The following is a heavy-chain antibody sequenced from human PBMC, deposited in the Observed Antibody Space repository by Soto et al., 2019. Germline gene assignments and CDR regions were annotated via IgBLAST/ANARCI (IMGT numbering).Heavy chain of an antibody. D-gene: IGHD6-6*01. CDR2: ISAYNAHT. Sequence: QVQLVQSGAEVKKPGASVKVSCKASGYTFLSYGITWVRQAPGQGLEWMGWISAYNAHTNYVHKFQDRVSMTTDTSSNTAYLEVRSLKSDDTAFYFCARVFRWSSSSWGFDYWGQGTLVTVSS. V-gene: IGHV1-18*01. CDR3: ARVFRWSSSSWGFDY. J-gene: IGHJ4*02. CDR1: GYTFLSYG.